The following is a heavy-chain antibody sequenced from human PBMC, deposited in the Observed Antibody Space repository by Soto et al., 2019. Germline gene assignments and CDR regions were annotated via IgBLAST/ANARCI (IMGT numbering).Heavy chain of an antibody. J-gene: IGHJ5*02. CDR3: ARGSGSYYGNWFDP. Sequence: SETLSLTCAVYGGSFSGYYWSWIRQPPGKGLEWIGEINHSGSTNYNPSLKSRATISVDTSKNQFSLKLSSVTAADTAVYYCARGSGSYYGNWFDPWGQGTPVTVSS. CDR1: GGSFSGYY. D-gene: IGHD1-26*01. V-gene: IGHV4-34*01. CDR2: INHSGST.